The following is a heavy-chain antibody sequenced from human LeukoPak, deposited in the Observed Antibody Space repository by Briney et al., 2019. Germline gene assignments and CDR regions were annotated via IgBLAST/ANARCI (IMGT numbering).Heavy chain of an antibody. Sequence: SETLSLTCSVSGDSSSNYYWSWIRQPPGKGLEWIGEINHSGSTNYNPSLKSRVTISVDTSKNQFSLKLSSVTAADTAVYYCARGRRTKYSSSWYAYWSQGTLVTVSS. J-gene: IGHJ4*02. CDR3: ARGRRTKYSSSWYAY. V-gene: IGHV4-34*01. CDR2: INHSGST. CDR1: GDSSSNYY. D-gene: IGHD6-13*01.